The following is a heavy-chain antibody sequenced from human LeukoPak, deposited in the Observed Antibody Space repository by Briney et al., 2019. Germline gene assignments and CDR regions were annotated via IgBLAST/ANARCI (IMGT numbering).Heavy chain of an antibody. Sequence: GGSLRLSCAASGFTFSSYSMNWVRQAPGKGLEWVSSISSSSSYIYYADSVKGRFTISRDNAKNSLYLQMNSLRAEDTAVYYCAAAAGTGDDAFDIWGQGTMVTVSS. CDR3: AAAAGTGDDAFDI. CDR1: GFTFSSYS. CDR2: ISSSSSYI. V-gene: IGHV3-21*01. J-gene: IGHJ3*02. D-gene: IGHD6-13*01.